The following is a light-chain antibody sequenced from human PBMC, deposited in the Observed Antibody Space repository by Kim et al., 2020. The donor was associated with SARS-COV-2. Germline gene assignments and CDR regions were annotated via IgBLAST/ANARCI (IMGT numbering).Light chain of an antibody. CDR2: ANT. Sequence: QSVLTQPPSVSGAPGQRVTISCTGGSSNIGEGYDVHWYQQFPGTAPKLLIYANTDRPSGVPDRFSASKSGSSASLAITGLQAEDEAVYYCQSYDSSLSGSWVFGGGTQLTVL. V-gene: IGLV1-40*01. CDR1: SSNIGEGYD. CDR3: QSYDSSLSGSWV. J-gene: IGLJ3*02.